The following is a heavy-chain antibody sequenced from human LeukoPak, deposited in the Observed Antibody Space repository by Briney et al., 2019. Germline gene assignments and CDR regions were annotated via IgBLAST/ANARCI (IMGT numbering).Heavy chain of an antibody. Sequence: QPGGSLRLSCVASGFTFRTYPMTCVRQAPGKGREWAAIISGSGGTTPYADSVKGRSTISRDNFKNTLYLQRNGLGGEDTAVYHCAKERPETTACDYWGQGTLVTVSS. D-gene: IGHD1-1*01. V-gene: IGHV3-23*01. J-gene: IGHJ4*02. CDR3: AKERPETTACDY. CDR1: GFTFRTYP. CDR2: ISGSGGTT.